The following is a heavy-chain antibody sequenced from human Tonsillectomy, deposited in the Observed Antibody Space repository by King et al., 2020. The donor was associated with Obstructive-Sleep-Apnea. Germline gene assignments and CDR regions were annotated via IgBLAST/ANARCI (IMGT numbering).Heavy chain of an antibody. Sequence: QLQESGPGLVKPSQTLSLTCVVSGGSINSRGYSWGWIRQPSGKGLEWIGNIHHTGQTFYNPSLESRVTMSLDRSRNQFALRMTSMIAADTAVYYCARDPGHYFDYWGQGNPVIVSS. V-gene: IGHV4-30-4*07. D-gene: IGHD3-10*01. CDR3: ARDPGHYFDY. J-gene: IGHJ4*02. CDR2: IHHTGQT. CDR1: GGSINSRGYS.